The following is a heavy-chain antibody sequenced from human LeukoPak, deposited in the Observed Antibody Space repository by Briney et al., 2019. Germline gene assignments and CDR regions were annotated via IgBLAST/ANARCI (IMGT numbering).Heavy chain of an antibody. CDR3: ARDPGYCSSTTCYFDY. V-gene: IGHV4-61*01. D-gene: IGHD2-2*01. J-gene: IGHJ4*02. Sequence: SETLSLTCTVSGGSISSSSYYWSWIRQPPGKGLEWIGYIHYSGTTNYNPSLKSRVTISIDTSKNQLSLKLSSVTAADTAVYYCARDPGYCSSTTCYFDYWGQGTLVTVSS. CDR2: IHYSGTT. CDR1: GGSISSSSYY.